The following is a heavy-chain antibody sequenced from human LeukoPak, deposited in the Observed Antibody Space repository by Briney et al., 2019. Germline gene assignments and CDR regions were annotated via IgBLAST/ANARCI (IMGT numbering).Heavy chain of an antibody. CDR2: INPSEGST. J-gene: IGHJ6*02. CDR3: ARSDKMDV. V-gene: IGHV1-46*01. Sequence: ASVKVSCKASGYTFTSYHIHGVRQVPGQGLEWMGVINPSEGSTDYAQKFQDRVSLTRDTSTSTVYMDLSRLRCEDTAVYYCARSDKMDVWGQGTTVTVSS. CDR1: GYTFTSYH.